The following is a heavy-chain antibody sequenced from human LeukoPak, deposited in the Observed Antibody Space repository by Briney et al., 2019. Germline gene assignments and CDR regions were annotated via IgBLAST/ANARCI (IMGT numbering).Heavy chain of an antibody. D-gene: IGHD4-23*01. Sequence: GGSLRLSCAASGFTFSSYWMSWVRQAPGKGLEWVVNIKQDGSEKYYVDSVKGRFTISRDNAKNSLYLQMNSLRAEDTAVYYCARAGTTVVTTHDYWGQGTLVTVSS. CDR1: GFTFSSYW. CDR2: IKQDGSEK. V-gene: IGHV3-7*01. CDR3: ARAGTTVVTTHDY. J-gene: IGHJ4*02.